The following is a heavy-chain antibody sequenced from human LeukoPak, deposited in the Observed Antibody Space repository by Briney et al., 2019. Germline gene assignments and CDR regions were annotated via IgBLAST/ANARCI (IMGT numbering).Heavy chain of an antibody. Sequence: GGSLRLSCAASGFTFSSYGMHWVRQAPGKGLEWVAVIWYVGSNKYYADSVKGRFTISRDNSKTTLYLHMNSLRAEDTAVYYCARDGASYYDSSGYYLLDYWGQGTLVTVSS. CDR3: ARDGASYYDSSGYYLLDY. CDR2: IWYVGSNK. D-gene: IGHD3-22*01. J-gene: IGHJ4*02. CDR1: GFTFSSYG. V-gene: IGHV3-33*01.